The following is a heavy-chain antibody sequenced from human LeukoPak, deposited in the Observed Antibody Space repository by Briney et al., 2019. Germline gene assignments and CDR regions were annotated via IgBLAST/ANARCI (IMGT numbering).Heavy chain of an antibody. CDR1: GFTFSSYG. CDR2: MWYDGSNK. CDR3: AKDHSYDSSGYHLEYFQH. J-gene: IGHJ1*01. D-gene: IGHD3-22*01. V-gene: IGHV3-33*06. Sequence: PGRSLRLSCAASGFTFSSYGMHWVRQAPGKGLEWVAVMWYDGSNKYYADSVKGRFTISRDNSKNTLNRQMNSLRAEDTAVYYCAKDHSYDSSGYHLEYFQHWGQGTLVTVSS.